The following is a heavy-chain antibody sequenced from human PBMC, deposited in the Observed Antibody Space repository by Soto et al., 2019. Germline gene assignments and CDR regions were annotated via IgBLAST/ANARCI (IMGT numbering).Heavy chain of an antibody. CDR3: ARERGELGLYYHYGMDV. CDR1: GGSISSYY. V-gene: IGHV4-59*01. D-gene: IGHD1-26*01. CDR2: IYYSGSS. J-gene: IGHJ6*02. Sequence: SETLSLTCTVSGGSISSYYWSWIRQPPGKGLEWIGYIYYSGSSNYNPSLKSRVTISVDTAKNQFSLKLSSVTAADTAVYYCARERGELGLYYHYGMDVWGQGTTVTLSS.